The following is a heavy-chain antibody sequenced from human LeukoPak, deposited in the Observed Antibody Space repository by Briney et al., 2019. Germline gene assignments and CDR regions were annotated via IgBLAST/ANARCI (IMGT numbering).Heavy chain of an antibody. J-gene: IGHJ6*02. CDR2: ISSSSSYI. V-gene: IGHV3-21*01. CDR1: GFTFSSYS. CDR3: ARTADYYYGMDV. D-gene: IGHD5-18*01. Sequence: GGSLRLSCAASGFTFSSYSMNWVRQAPGKGLEWVSSISSSSSYIYYADSVKGRFTISRDNAKSSLYLQMNSLRAEDTAVYYCARTADYYYGMDVWGQGTTVTVSS.